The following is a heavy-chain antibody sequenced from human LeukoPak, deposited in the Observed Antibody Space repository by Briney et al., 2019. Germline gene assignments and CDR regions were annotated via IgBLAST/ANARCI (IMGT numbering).Heavy chain of an antibody. D-gene: IGHD3-16*01. CDR3: ARHGLGAFDI. Sequence: PSETLSLTCAVSGGSISSSNWWSWVRPPPGKGLEWIWEIYHDGSTNYDPSLKSRVTISVDTSKNQFSLKLSSVTAADTAVYYGARHGLGAFDIWGQGTMVTVSS. CDR2: IYHDGST. J-gene: IGHJ3*02. V-gene: IGHV4-4*02. CDR1: GGSISSSNW.